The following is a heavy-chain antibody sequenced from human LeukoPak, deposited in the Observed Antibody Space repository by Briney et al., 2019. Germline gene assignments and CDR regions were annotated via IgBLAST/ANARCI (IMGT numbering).Heavy chain of an antibody. D-gene: IGHD2-2*02. V-gene: IGHV1-69*05. CDR2: IIPIFGTA. CDR3: ARGVSSTIPDY. CDR1: GGTFSSYA. Sequence: SVKVSCQASGGTFSSYAISWVRQAPGQGLEWMGGIIPIFGTANYAQKLQGRVTMTTDTSTSTAYMELRSLRSDDTAVYYCARGVSSTIPDYWGQGTLVTVSS. J-gene: IGHJ4*02.